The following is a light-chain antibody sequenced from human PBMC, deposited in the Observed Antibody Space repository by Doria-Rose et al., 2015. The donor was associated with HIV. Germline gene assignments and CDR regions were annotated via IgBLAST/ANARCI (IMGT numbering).Light chain of an antibody. CDR2: DGS. J-gene: IGKJ1*01. Sequence: TQSPGTLSLSPGERATLSCSASQSFSSTYLAWYQQKPGQAPSLLIYDGSTRATGIPDRFSASESGSDFTLTINRLEPEDFALYYCRQYGTSWTFGQGTKVEI. V-gene: IGKV3-20*01. CDR3: RQYGTSWT. CDR1: QSFSSTY.